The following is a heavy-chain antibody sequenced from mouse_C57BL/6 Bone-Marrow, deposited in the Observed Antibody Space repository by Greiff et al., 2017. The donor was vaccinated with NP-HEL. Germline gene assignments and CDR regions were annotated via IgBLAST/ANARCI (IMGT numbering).Heavy chain of an antibody. CDR1: GFTFSDYS. CDR2: INYDSSST. D-gene: IGHD2-4*01. Sequence: EVQLVESEGGLVQPGSSMKLSCTASGFTFSDYSMAWVRQVPEKGLEWVANINYDSSSTYYLDSLKSRFIISRDNAKNILYLQMSSLKSEDTATYYCAREGGLRRRTYAMDYWGQGTSVTVSS. J-gene: IGHJ4*01. CDR3: AREGGLRRRTYAMDY. V-gene: IGHV5-16*01.